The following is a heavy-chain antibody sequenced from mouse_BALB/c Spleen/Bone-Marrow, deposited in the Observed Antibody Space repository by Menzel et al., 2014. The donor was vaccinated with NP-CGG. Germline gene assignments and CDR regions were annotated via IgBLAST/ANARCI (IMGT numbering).Heavy chain of an antibody. J-gene: IGHJ3*01. CDR3: ARGQAY. D-gene: IGHD6-1*01. Sequence: VKLMESGAELARPGASVKMSCKASGYTFTSYTMHWVKPRPGQGLEWIGYINPSSGYTNYNQKFKDKATLTADKSSSTAYMQLSSLTSEDSAVYYCARGQAYWGQGTLVTVSA. CDR2: INPSSGYT. V-gene: IGHV1-4*01. CDR1: GYTFTSYT.